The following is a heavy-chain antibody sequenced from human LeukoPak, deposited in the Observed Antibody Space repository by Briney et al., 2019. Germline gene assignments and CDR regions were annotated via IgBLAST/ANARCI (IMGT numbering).Heavy chain of an antibody. CDR2: ISSNGGST. D-gene: IGHD4/OR15-4a*01. CDR1: GFTFSSYA. V-gene: IGHV3-64*01. Sequence: GGSLRLSCAASGFTFSSYAMHWVRQAPGKGLEYVSAISSNGGSTYYANSVKGRFTISRDNSKNTLYLQMGSLRAEDMAVYYCARKGLWSALDYWGQGTLVTVSS. J-gene: IGHJ4*02. CDR3: ARKGLWSALDY.